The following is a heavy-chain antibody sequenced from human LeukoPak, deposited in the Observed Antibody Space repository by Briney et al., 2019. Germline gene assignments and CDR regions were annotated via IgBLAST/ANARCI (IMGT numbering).Heavy chain of an antibody. CDR1: GGSVSSGSYY. Sequence: IPSETLSLTCTVSGGSVSSGSYYWSWIRQPPGKGLEWVGYIYYSGSTNYNPSLKSRVTISVDTSKNQFSLKLSSVTAADTAVYYCARVHTTVTTYYFDYWGQGTLVTVSS. J-gene: IGHJ4*02. CDR2: IYYSGST. CDR3: ARVHTTVTTYYFDY. D-gene: IGHD4-17*01. V-gene: IGHV4-61*01.